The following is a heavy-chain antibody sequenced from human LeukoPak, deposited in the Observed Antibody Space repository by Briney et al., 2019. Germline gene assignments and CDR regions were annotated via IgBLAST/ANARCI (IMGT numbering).Heavy chain of an antibody. V-gene: IGHV3-74*01. J-gene: IGHJ4*02. Sequence: GGSLRLSCTASGFSYSGYSMHWVRQAPGKGLEWVSGIQRDGSSSTYADSVKGRFTISRDNAKGSVYLQMNILRAEDTAVYYCSRGHYGPDYWGQGTLVTVSS. CDR1: GFSYSGYS. CDR2: IQRDGSSS. D-gene: IGHD3-16*01. CDR3: SRGHYGPDY.